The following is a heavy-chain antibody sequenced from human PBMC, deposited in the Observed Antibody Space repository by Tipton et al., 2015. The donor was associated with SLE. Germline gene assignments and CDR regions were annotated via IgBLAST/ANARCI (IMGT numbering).Heavy chain of an antibody. CDR3: ASGRITPYYFDY. CDR1: GGSISSHY. V-gene: IGHV4-59*11. Sequence: LRLSCTVSGGSISSHYWSWIRQPPGKGLEWIGYIYYSGSTNYNPSLKSRVTISVDTSKNQFSLKLSSVTAADTAVYYCASGRITPYYFDYWGQGTLVTVSS. J-gene: IGHJ4*02. CDR2: IYYSGST. D-gene: IGHD2-15*01.